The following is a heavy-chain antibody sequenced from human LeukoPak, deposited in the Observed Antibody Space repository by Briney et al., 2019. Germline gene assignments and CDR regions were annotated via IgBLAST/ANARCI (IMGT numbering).Heavy chain of an antibody. J-gene: IGHJ5*02. CDR1: GGSISSYY. Sequence: SETLSLTCTVSGGSISSYYWSWIRQPAGKGLELIGRIYTSGTTNYNPSLKSRVTMPVDTSKNEFSLKLSSVTAADTAIYYCARAPTGTGGWSWFDPWGQGTLVTVSS. CDR2: IYTSGTT. V-gene: IGHV4-4*07. D-gene: IGHD1-1*01. CDR3: ARAPTGTGGWSWFDP.